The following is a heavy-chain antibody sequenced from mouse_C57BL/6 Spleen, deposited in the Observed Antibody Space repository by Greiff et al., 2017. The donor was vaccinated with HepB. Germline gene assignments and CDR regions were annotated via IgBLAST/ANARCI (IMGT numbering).Heavy chain of an antibody. Sequence: EVQVVESGGGLVKPGGSLKLSCAASGFTFSSYAMSWVRQTPEKRLEWVATISDGGSYTYYPDNVKGRFTISRDNAKNNLYLQMSHLKSEDTAMYYCARVPDYYGSSYFDYWGQGTTLTVSS. CDR2: ISDGGSYT. J-gene: IGHJ2*01. D-gene: IGHD1-1*01. V-gene: IGHV5-4*01. CDR1: GFTFSSYA. CDR3: ARVPDYYGSSYFDY.